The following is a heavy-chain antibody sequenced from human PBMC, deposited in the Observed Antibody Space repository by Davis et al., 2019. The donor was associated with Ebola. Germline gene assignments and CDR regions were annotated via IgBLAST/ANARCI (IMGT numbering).Heavy chain of an antibody. J-gene: IGHJ4*02. D-gene: IGHD2-2*01. CDR3: VRDVLAMRQLLPGY. CDR1: GFTFSSYA. V-gene: IGHV3-23*01. CDR2: ISRSGDST. Sequence: GESLKISCAASGFTFSSYAMTWVRQAPGKGLEWVSSISRSGDSTYYADSVKGRFTISRDNSKSTLYLQMNSLRVEDTAVYYCVRDVLAMRQLLPGYWGQGTLVTVSS.